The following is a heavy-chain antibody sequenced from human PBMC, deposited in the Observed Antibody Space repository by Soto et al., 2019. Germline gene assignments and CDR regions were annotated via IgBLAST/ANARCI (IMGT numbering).Heavy chain of an antibody. D-gene: IGHD4-17*01. CDR3: ARGDYVFYYGMDV. CDR1: GYTFTGYY. V-gene: IGHV1-2*04. Sequence: ASVKVSCKGSGYTFTGYYMHWVRQAPGQGLEWMGWINPNSGGTNYAQKFQGWVTMTRDTSISTAYMELSRLRSDDTAVYYCARGDYVFYYGMDVWGQGTTVTVSS. J-gene: IGHJ6*02. CDR2: INPNSGGT.